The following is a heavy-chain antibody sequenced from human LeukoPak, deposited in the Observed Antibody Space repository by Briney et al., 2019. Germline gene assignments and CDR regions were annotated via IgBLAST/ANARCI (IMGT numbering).Heavy chain of an antibody. CDR1: GGSISSYY. Sequence: SETLSLTCTVSGGSISSYYWSWIRQPPGKGLEWIGYIYYSGSTNYNPSLKSRVTISVDTSKNQFSLKLSSVTAADTAEYYCAGEEGGYDSSGYVGYYFDYWGQGTLVTVSS. CDR2: IYYSGST. CDR3: AGEEGGYDSSGYVGYYFDY. J-gene: IGHJ4*02. V-gene: IGHV4-59*01. D-gene: IGHD3-22*01.